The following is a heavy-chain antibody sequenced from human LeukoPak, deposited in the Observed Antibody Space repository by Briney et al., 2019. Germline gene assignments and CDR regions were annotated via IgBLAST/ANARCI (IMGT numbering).Heavy chain of an antibody. CDR3: AGPFGELFNYYYYYYMDV. CDR1: GGTFSSYA. V-gene: IGHV1-69*13. J-gene: IGHJ6*03. D-gene: IGHD3-10*01. CDR2: IIPIFGTA. Sequence: ASVKVSCKASGGTFSSYAISWVRQAPGQGLEWMGGIIPIFGTANYAQKFQGRVTITADESTSTAYMELSSLRSEDTAVYYCAGPFGELFNYYYYYYMDVWGKGTTVTVSS.